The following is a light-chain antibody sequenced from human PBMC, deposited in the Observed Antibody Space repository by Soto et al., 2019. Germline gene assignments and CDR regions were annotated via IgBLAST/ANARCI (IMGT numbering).Light chain of an antibody. CDR2: DAS. J-gene: IGKJ1*01. Sequence: IVMTQSPGTLSLSPWERATLSCRASQGVSSNLAWYQQKPGQAPRLLIYDASKRATAIPVRFSGSGSGTDFTLTISSLEPEDFAVYYCQQRARWPWTFGQGTKVDIK. V-gene: IGKV3D-11*01. CDR3: QQRARWPWT. CDR1: QGVSSN.